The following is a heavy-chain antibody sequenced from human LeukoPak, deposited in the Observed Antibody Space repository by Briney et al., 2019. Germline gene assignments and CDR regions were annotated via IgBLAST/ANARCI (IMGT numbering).Heavy chain of an antibody. Sequence: GGSQRLSCAVSGFTFSDYSMNWVRQPPGKGLEWISYISTGGDTIYYADSVKGRFTISSDNAKKSLYLQMNSLRAEDTAVYYCARGPPLFDPWGQGTLVTVSS. J-gene: IGHJ5*02. V-gene: IGHV3-48*01. CDR3: ARGPPLFDP. CDR1: GFTFSDYS. CDR2: ISTGGDTI.